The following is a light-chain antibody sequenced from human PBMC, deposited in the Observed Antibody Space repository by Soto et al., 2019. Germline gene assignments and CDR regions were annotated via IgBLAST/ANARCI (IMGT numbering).Light chain of an antibody. J-gene: IGLJ2*01. CDR3: QSYDGSFVL. V-gene: IGLV6-57*04. CDR2: EDN. Sequence: NFMLTQPHSVSESPGKTVTISCTRSRGSIASNNVQWYQQRPGGAPTTVIYEDNQRPSGVPDRFSGSIDSSSNSASLTSSGLRTEDEADYYCQSYDGSFVLFGGGTKLTVL. CDR1: RGSIASNN.